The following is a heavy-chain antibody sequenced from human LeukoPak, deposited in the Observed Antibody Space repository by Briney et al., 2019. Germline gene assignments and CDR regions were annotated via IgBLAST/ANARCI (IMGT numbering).Heavy chain of an antibody. J-gene: IGHJ4*02. V-gene: IGHV3-30*18. CDR1: GFTFRNYG. Sequence: HPGGSLRLSCAASGFTFRNYGMHWVRQAPGKGLEWVAVISIDGSEKYYADSVKGRFTISRDNSKNTLYLQMNSPRGDDTAVYYCANPQSRGYDYLDYWGQGTLVTVSS. CDR3: ANPQSRGYDYLDY. CDR2: ISIDGSEK. D-gene: IGHD5-12*01.